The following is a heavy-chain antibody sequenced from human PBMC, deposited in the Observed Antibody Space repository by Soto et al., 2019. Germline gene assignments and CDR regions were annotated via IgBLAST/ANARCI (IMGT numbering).Heavy chain of an antibody. V-gene: IGHV3-23*01. CDR3: AKSATVSTPSFDS. J-gene: IGHJ4*02. CDR2: IGGSGSGSDTTT. D-gene: IGHD4-17*01. CDR1: GFTFSSYA. Sequence: PGGSLRLSCAASGFTFSSYAMSWVRQAPGKGLEWVSGIGGSGSGSDTTTHYLDSVKGRLTISRDNSKNTLYLHMNSLRAEDTAVYYCAKSATVSTPSFDSWGQGTRVTVSS.